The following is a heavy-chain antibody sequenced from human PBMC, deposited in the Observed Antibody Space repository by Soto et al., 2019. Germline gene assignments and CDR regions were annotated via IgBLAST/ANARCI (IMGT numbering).Heavy chain of an antibody. Sequence: EVQVVQSGGGLVQPGASLRLSCSASGFSFSSYWMDWVRHAPGKGLEWVANINEDGSGKYYVDFVRGRFTVSRDNAKNSVHLQMNSLRAEDTAVYYCVRGSVESRAWGHWGQGTLVTVSS. D-gene: IGHD1-26*01. CDR2: INEDGSGK. CDR1: GFSFSSYW. V-gene: IGHV3-7*03. J-gene: IGHJ4*02. CDR3: VRGSVESRAWGH.